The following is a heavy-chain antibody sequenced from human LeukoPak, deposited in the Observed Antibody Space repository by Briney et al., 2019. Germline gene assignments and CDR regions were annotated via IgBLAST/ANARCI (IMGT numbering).Heavy chain of an antibody. D-gene: IGHD3-22*01. Sequence: SGTLSLTCAVSGGSISSSNWWSWVRQPPGKGLDGMGEIYHSGGTNYNPSLKRLVTISVDTPKNQFSLKVSSVTAADTAVYYCASLITADAFDIWGQGTMVTVSS. CDR3: ASLITADAFDI. CDR1: GGSISSSNW. J-gene: IGHJ3*02. V-gene: IGHV4-4*02. CDR2: IYHSGGT.